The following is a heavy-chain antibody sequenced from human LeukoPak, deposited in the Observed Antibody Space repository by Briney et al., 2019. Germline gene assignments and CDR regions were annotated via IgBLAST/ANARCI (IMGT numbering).Heavy chain of an antibody. D-gene: IGHD5-24*01. J-gene: IGHJ6*02. CDR3: ARGRDSYNFLYYYYGMDV. CDR1: GFTFSSYE. Sequence: GGSLRLSCAASGFTFSSYEVNWVRQAPGKGLEWVSYISSSGSTIYYADSVKGRFTISRDNAKNSLYLQMNSLRAEDTAVYYCARGRDSYNFLYYYYGMDVWGQGTTVTVSS. V-gene: IGHV3-48*03. CDR2: ISSSGSTI.